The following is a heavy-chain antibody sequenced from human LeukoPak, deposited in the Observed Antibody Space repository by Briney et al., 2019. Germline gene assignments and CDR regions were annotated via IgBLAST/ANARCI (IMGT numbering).Heavy chain of an antibody. Sequence: ASVKVSCKASGYTFTGYYMHWVRQAPGQGLEWMGWINPNSGGTNYAQKFQGRVTMTRDTSISTAYMELSRLRSDDTAVYYCARAPGSYARDDYWGQGTLVTVSS. CDR3: ARAPGSYARDDY. CDR2: INPNSGGT. V-gene: IGHV1-2*02. D-gene: IGHD1-26*01. CDR1: GYTFTGYY. J-gene: IGHJ4*02.